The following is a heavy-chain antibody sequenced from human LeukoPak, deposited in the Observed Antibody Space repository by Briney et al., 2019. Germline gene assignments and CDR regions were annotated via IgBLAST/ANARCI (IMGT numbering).Heavy chain of an antibody. D-gene: IGHD3-22*01. J-gene: IGHJ3*02. CDR2: IYDSGST. Sequence: SETLSLTCIVSGGSITGYYWSWIRQPPGKGLDWIGYIYDSGSTNYNPSLKSRVTISVDTSKNQFSLKLSSVTAADTAVYYCARFRITMIVVVIGSAFDIWGQGTMVTVSS. CDR1: GGSITGYY. CDR3: ARFRITMIVVVIGSAFDI. V-gene: IGHV4-59*12.